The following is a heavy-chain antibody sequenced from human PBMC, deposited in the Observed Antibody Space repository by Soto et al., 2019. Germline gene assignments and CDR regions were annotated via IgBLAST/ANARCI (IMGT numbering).Heavy chain of an antibody. J-gene: IGHJ3*02. V-gene: IGHV1-69*13. CDR3: ARGAVLLSKEPRGRGNAFGI. CDR2: IIPIFGTA. CDR1: GGTFSSYA. D-gene: IGHD3-16*01. Sequence: GASVKVSCKASGGTFSSYAISWVRQAPGQGLEWMGGIIPIFGTANYAQKFQGRVTITADESTSTAYMELSSLRSEDTAVYYCARGAVLLSKEPRGRGNAFGIWGQGTMVTVSS.